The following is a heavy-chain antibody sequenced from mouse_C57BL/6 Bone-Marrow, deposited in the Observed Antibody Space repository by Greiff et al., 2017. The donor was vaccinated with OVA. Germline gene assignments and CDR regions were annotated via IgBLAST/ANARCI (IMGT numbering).Heavy chain of an antibody. CDR3: ARDIYYYGTDY. V-gene: IGHV1-19*01. Sequence: EVQLQQSGPVLVKPGASVKMSCKASGYTFTDYYMNWVKQSHGKSLEWIGVINPYNGGTSYNQKFKGKATLTVDKSSSTAYMELNSLTSEDSAVYYCARDIYYYGTDYWGQGTTLTVSS. CDR1: GYTFTDYY. J-gene: IGHJ2*01. CDR2: INPYNGGT. D-gene: IGHD1-1*01.